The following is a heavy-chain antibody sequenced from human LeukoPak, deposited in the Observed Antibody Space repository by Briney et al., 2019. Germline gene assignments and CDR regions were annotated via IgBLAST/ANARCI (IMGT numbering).Heavy chain of an antibody. D-gene: IGHD2-15*01. CDR2: ISSSSSYI. Sequence: GGSLRLSCAASGFTFSSYSMNWVRQAPGKGLEWVSSISSSSSYIYYADSVKGRFTISRDNAKNSLYLQMNSLRAEDTAVYYCARYCSGGRCYSDAFDIWGQGTMVTVSS. J-gene: IGHJ3*02. CDR3: ARYCSGGRCYSDAFDI. CDR1: GFTFSSYS. V-gene: IGHV3-21*01.